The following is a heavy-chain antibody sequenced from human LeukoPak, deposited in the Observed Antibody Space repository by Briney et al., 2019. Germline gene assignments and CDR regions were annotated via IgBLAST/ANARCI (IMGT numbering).Heavy chain of an antibody. CDR1: GYTFTSHY. D-gene: IGHD2-2*01. CDR2: INPSGGST. V-gene: IGHV1-46*01. J-gene: IGHJ5*02. CDR3: ARDVSSTSSWWFDP. Sequence: VASVKVSCKASGYTFTSHYMHWVRQAPEQGLEWMGIINPSGGSTSYAQKFQGRVTMTRDMSTRTDYMELSSLRYEDTAVYYCARDVSSTSSWWFDPWGQGTLVTVSS.